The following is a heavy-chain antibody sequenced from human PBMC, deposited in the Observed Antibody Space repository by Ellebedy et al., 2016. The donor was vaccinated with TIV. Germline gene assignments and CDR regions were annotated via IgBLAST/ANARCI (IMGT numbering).Heavy chain of an antibody. Sequence: PGGSLRLSCAGSGFTFGSHAMSWVRQAPGKGLEWVPVTSGDGASPYSADSVQGRFAISRDNSKNTLYLHMHSLRAEDTAVYYCAKNQFGGPIHYWGQGTLVTVSS. J-gene: IGHJ4*02. V-gene: IGHV3-23*01. CDR1: GFTFGSHA. CDR3: AKNQFGGPIHY. CDR2: TSGDGASP. D-gene: IGHD3-16*01.